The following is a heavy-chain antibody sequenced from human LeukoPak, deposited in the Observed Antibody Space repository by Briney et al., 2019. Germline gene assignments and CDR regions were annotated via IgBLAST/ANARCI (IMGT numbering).Heavy chain of an antibody. J-gene: IGHJ4*02. V-gene: IGHV3-30*18. CDR2: ISYDGSNK. CDR3: AKDAEYYYDSSGYYWVD. D-gene: IGHD3-22*01. Sequence: GGSLRLSCAASGFTFSSYGMHWVRQAPGKGLEWVAVISYDGSNKYYADSVKGRFTISRDNSKNTLYLQMNSLRAEDTAVYYCAKDAEYYYDSSGYYWVDWGQGTLVTVSS. CDR1: GFTFSSYG.